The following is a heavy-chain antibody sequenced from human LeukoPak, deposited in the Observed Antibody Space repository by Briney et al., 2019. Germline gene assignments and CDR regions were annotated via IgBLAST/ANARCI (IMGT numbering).Heavy chain of an antibody. Sequence: GGSPRLSCAASGFTFRDYYMSWIRQAPGKGLEWDSYISSSSSYTNYADSVKGRFTISRDNAKNSLYLQMNSLRAEDTAVYYFSRAEGGIRYFDWYNWFDPWGQGTLVTVSS. CDR1: GFTFRDYY. V-gene: IGHV3-11*05. CDR3: SRAEGGIRYFDWYNWFDP. D-gene: IGHD3-9*01. CDR2: ISSSSSYT. J-gene: IGHJ5*02.